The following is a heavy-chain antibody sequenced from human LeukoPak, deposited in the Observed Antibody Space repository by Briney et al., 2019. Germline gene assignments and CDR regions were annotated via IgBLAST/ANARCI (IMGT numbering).Heavy chain of an antibody. Sequence: ASVKVSCKASGYTFTSYGISWVRQAPGQGLEWMGWISAYNGNTNYAQKLQGRVTMSTDTSTSTAYMELRSLRSDDTAVYYCARSLRRFKAYCGGDCYIGPDYWGQGTLVTVSS. CDR3: ARSLRRFKAYCGGDCYIGPDY. D-gene: IGHD2-21*02. CDR2: ISAYNGNT. J-gene: IGHJ4*02. CDR1: GYTFTSYG. V-gene: IGHV1-18*01.